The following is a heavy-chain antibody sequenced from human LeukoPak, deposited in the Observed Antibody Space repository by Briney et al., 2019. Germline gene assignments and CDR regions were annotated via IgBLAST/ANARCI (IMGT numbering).Heavy chain of an antibody. CDR3: ARDYRGYSGYARAGFDQ. CDR2: IYTSGST. V-gene: IGHV4-4*07. J-gene: IGHJ4*02. D-gene: IGHD5-12*01. CDR1: GGSISSYY. Sequence: SETLSLTCTVSGGSISSYYWSWIRQPAGKGLEWIGRIYTSGSTNYNPSLKSRVTMSVDTSKNQFSLKLSSVTAADTAVYYCARDYRGYSGYARAGFDQWGQGTLVTVSS.